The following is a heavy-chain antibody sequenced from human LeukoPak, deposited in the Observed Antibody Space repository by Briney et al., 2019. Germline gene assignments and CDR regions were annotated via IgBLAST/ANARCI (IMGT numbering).Heavy chain of an antibody. J-gene: IGHJ4*02. Sequence: GGSLRLSCAASGFTFSSYGMHWVRQAPGQGLEWVAVISYDGSNKYYADSVKGRFTISRDNSKNTLYLQMNSLRAEDTAVYYCAKTGSLYSSTGGYWGQGTLVTVSS. CDR2: ISYDGSNK. D-gene: IGHD6-13*01. CDR1: GFTFSSYG. V-gene: IGHV3-30*18. CDR3: AKTGSLYSSTGGY.